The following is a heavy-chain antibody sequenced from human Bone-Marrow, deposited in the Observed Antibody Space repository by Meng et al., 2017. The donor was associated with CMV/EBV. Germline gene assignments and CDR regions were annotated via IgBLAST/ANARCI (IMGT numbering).Heavy chain of an antibody. D-gene: IGHD3-3*01. Sequence: LSLTCAASGFTFSSYSMNWVRQAPGKGLEWVPYISSSSSTIYYADSVKGRFTISRDNAKNSLYLQMNSLRAEDTAVYYCARELRAYDFWSGYYLSFGGGMDVWGQGTTVTVSS. V-gene: IGHV3-48*04. CDR3: ARELRAYDFWSGYYLSFGGGMDV. CDR1: GFTFSSYS. J-gene: IGHJ6*02. CDR2: ISSSSSTI.